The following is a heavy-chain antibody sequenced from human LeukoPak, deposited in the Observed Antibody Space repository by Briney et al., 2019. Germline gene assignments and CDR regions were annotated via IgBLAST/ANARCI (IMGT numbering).Heavy chain of an antibody. V-gene: IGHV3-30*18. CDR2: ISYDGSNK. D-gene: IGHD2-2*01. CDR3: AKDKGCSSTSCYHAEYFQH. J-gene: IGHJ1*01. CDR1: AFTFSSFG. Sequence: GGSLRLSCAASAFTFSSFGMHWVRQAPGKGLEWVAVISYDGSNKYYADSVKGRFTISRDNSKNTLYLQMNSLRAEDTAVYYCAKDKGCSSTSCYHAEYFQHWGQGTLVTVSS.